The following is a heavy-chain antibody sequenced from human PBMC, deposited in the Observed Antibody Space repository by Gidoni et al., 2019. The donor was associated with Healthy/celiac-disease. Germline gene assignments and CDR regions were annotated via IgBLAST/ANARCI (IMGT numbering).Heavy chain of an antibody. D-gene: IGHD2-2*01. CDR3: ARENLPAARNIYYYYDGMDV. CDR2: ISSSGRTI. V-gene: IGHV3-11*01. Sequence: QVQLVESGGGLVKPGGSLRLSCAASVFTFRDYYMRWIRQAPGKGLGLVAYISSSGRTIYYADSVQGRFTISRDNAKNSLYLQMNSLIAEDTAVYYCARENLPAARNIYYYYDGMDVWGQGPTVTVSS. CDR1: VFTFRDYY. J-gene: IGHJ6*02.